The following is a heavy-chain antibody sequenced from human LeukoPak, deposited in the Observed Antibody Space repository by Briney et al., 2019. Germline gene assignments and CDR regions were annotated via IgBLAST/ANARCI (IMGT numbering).Heavy chain of an antibody. V-gene: IGHV3-30*04. Sequence: PGGSLRLSCAASGFTFSSYAMHWVRQAPGKGLEWVVVVSYDGSKKYYADSVKGRFTISRDNSKNTLYLQMNSLRAEDTAVYYCARDEEHPMDPWGQGTLVTVSS. J-gene: IGHJ5*02. CDR2: VSYDGSKK. D-gene: IGHD1/OR15-1a*01. CDR3: ARDEEHPMDP. CDR1: GFTFSSYA.